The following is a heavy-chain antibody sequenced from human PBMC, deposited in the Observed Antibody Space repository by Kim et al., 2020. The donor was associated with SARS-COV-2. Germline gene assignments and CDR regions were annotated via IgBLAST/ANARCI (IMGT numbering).Heavy chain of an antibody. Sequence: ASVKVSCKASGYMFISYGMNWVRQAPGQGLEWMGWINTNTGNPTYAQGFIGRFVFSVDTSVSTAYLQISSLKAEDTAVYYCVRDAYFDWLSPDYWGQGTL. CDR3: VRDAYFDWLSPDY. CDR1: GYMFISYG. J-gene: IGHJ4*02. CDR2: INTNTGNP. V-gene: IGHV7-4-1*02. D-gene: IGHD3-9*01.